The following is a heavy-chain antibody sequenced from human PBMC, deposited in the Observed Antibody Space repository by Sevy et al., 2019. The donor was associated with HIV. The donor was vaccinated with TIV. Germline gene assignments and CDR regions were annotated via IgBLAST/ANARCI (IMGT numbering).Heavy chain of an antibody. Sequence: GESLKISCGASGFTFSANWMNWVRQAPGKGLEWVANIKGDGSDKHYVDSVEGRFTISRDNAQNLLYLQMNSLRVEDTAVYYRAHETFGRFESWGQGTLVTVSS. CDR3: AHETFGRFES. J-gene: IGHJ4*02. D-gene: IGHD3-16*01. V-gene: IGHV3-7*01. CDR1: GFTFSANW. CDR2: IKGDGSDK.